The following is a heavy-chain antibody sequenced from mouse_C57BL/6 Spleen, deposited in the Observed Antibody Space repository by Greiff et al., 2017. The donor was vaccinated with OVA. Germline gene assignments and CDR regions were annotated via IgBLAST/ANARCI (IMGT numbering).Heavy chain of an antibody. J-gene: IGHJ2*01. V-gene: IGHV8-12*01. CDR1: GFSLSTSGMG. D-gene: IGHD2-4*01. Sequence: QSSQTLSLTCSFSGFSLSTSGMGVSWIRQPSGKGLEWLAHIYWDDDKRYNPSLKSRLTFSKDTSRNQVFLKITSVDTADTATYDCARRGDYDGYFDDWGQGTTLTVSS. CDR3: ARRGDYDGYFDD. CDR2: IYWDDDK.